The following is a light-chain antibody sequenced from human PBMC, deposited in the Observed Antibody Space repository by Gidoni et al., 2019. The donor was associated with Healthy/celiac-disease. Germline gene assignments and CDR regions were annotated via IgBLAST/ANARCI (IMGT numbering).Light chain of an antibody. V-gene: IGKV3-20*01. J-gene: IGKJ2*01. CDR3: QQYGSSPPT. CDR1: QRVSSSY. Sequence: EIVLTQSTGTLSLSPVERATLSCRASQRVSSSYLAWYQQKPGQAPRLLIYGASSRATGIPDRFSGSGSGTDFTLTISRLEPEDFAVYYCQQYGSSPPTFGQGTKLEIK. CDR2: GAS.